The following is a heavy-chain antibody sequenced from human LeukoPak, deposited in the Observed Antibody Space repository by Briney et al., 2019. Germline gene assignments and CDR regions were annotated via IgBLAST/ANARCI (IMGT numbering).Heavy chain of an antibody. V-gene: IGHV3-48*01. CDR1: GFTFSSYS. Sequence: GGSLRLSCAASGFTFSSYSMNWVRQAPGKGLEWVSFITSSSSTIYYADSVKGRFTISRDNAKNSLHLQMNSLRAEDTAVYYCARDQSGSYSFDYWGQGTLVTVSS. D-gene: IGHD1-26*01. J-gene: IGHJ4*02. CDR2: ITSSSSTI. CDR3: ARDQSGSYSFDY.